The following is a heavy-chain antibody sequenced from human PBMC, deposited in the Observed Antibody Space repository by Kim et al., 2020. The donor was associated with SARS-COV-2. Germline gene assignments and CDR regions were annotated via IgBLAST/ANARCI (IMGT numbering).Heavy chain of an antibody. Sequence: GGSLRLSCAASGFTFSSYGMHWVRQAPGKGLEWVAVIWYDGSNKYYADSVKGRFTISRDNSKNTLYLQMNSLRAEDTAVYYCAGAYGSGSYSYYYYYGMDVWGQGTTVTVSS. V-gene: IGHV3-33*01. CDR2: IWYDGSNK. J-gene: IGHJ6*02. CDR1: GFTFSSYG. CDR3: AGAYGSGSYSYYYYYGMDV. D-gene: IGHD3-10*01.